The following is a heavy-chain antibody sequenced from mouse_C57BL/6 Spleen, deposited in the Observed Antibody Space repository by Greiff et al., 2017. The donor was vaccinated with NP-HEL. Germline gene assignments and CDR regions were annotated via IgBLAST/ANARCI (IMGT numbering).Heavy chain of an antibody. J-gene: IGHJ1*03. CDR1: GYTFTDYY. CDR3: ARVWYYYSSSYVVYFDV. CDR2: INPYNGGT. V-gene: IGHV1-19*01. D-gene: IGHD1-1*01. Sequence: EVQLQQSGPVLVKPGASVKMSCKASGYTFTDYYMNWVKQSHGKSLEWIGVINPYNGGTSYNQKFKGKATLTVDKSSSTAYMELNSLTSEDSAVYYSARVWYYYSSSYVVYFDVWGTGTTVTVSS.